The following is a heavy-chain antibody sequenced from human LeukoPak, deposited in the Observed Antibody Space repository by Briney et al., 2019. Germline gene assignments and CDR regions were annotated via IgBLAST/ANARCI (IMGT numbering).Heavy chain of an antibody. J-gene: IGHJ3*02. V-gene: IGHV3-23*01. Sequence: PGGSLRLSCAASGFTFSSYAMSWVRQAPGKGLEWVSAISGSGGSTYYADSVKGRFTISRDNSKNTLCLQMNSLRAEDTAVYYCAKSWAGYSYGLDAFDIWGQGTMVTVSS. CDR3: AKSWAGYSYGLDAFDI. CDR1: GFTFSSYA. D-gene: IGHD5-18*01. CDR2: ISGSGGST.